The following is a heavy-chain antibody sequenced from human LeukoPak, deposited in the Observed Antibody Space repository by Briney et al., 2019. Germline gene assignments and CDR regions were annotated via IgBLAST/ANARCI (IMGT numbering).Heavy chain of an antibody. Sequence: GGSLRLSCAASGFTFSSSWIHWVRQVPGKGPVWVSRISGDQTTTTYADSVKGRFTISRDNAKNTLYLQMNSLRAEDTAVYYCVVVVTTIVHWGQGTLVTVSS. CDR2: ISGDQTTT. J-gene: IGHJ4*02. CDR3: VVVVTTIVH. CDR1: GFTFSSSW. V-gene: IGHV3-74*01. D-gene: IGHD2-15*01.